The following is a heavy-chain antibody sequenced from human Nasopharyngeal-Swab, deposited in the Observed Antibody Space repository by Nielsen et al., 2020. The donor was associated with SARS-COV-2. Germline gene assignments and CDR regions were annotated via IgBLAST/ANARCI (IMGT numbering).Heavy chain of an antibody. CDR3: AREPDSSGWYATSNWFDP. Sequence: ASVKVSCRASGCTFTGYYMHWVRQAPGQGLEWMGRINPNSGGTNYAQKFQGRVTMTRDTSISTAYTELSRLRSDDTAVYYCAREPDSSGWYATSNWFDPWGQGTLVTVSS. V-gene: IGHV1-2*06. CDR1: GCTFTGYY. D-gene: IGHD6-19*01. J-gene: IGHJ5*02. CDR2: INPNSGGT.